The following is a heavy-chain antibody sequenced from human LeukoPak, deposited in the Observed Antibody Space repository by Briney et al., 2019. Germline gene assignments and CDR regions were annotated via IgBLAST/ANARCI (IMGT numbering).Heavy chain of an antibody. CDR2: ISWNSGSI. CDR1: GFTFDDYA. CDR3: AKAGLWGSGWYTSWYFDL. Sequence: GRSLRLSCAASGFTFDDYAMHWVRQAPGKGLEWVSGISWNSGSIGYADSVKGRFTISRDNSKNTLYLQMNSLRAEDTAVYYCAKAGLWGSGWYTSWYFDLWGRGTLVTVSS. J-gene: IGHJ2*01. D-gene: IGHD6-19*01. V-gene: IGHV3-9*01.